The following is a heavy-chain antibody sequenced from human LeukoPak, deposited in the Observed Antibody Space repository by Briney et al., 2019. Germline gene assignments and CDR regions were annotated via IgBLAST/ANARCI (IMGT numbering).Heavy chain of an antibody. Sequence: GGSLRLSCAASEFSVGSNYMTWVRQAPGKGLEWVSTISSGGSTTNYADSVKGRFTISRDNAKNSLYLQMSSLRAEDTAVYYCAREGTYYFDYWGQGTLVTVSS. CDR3: AREGTYYFDY. CDR1: EFSVGSNY. J-gene: IGHJ4*02. V-gene: IGHV3-48*03. CDR2: ISSGGSTT. D-gene: IGHD3-10*01.